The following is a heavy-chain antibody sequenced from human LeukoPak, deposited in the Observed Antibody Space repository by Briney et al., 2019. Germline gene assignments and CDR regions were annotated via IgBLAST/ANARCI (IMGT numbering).Heavy chain of an antibody. D-gene: IGHD6-13*01. Sequence: GGSLRLSCAASGFTFSSYWMSWVRQAPGKGLEWEANIKQDGSDKNYVDSVKGRFTISRDNAKNSLYLQMNSLRAEDTAVYFCARLAAAGRGWDYWGQGTLVTVSS. CDR1: GFTFSSYW. CDR3: ARLAAAGRGWDY. CDR2: IKQDGSDK. V-gene: IGHV3-7*01. J-gene: IGHJ4*02.